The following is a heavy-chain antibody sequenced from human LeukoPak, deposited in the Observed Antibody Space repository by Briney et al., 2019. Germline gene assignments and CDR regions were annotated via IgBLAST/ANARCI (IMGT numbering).Heavy chain of an antibody. CDR1: GGSISSYY. CDR3: ARLYSYGPYYFDY. J-gene: IGHJ4*02. Sequence: PSETLSLTCTVSGGSISSYYWSWIRQPPGKGLEWIGYIYYSGSTNYNPSLKSRVTISVDTSKNQFSLKLSSVTAADTAVYYCARLYSYGPYYFDYWGQGTLVTVSS. D-gene: IGHD5-18*01. V-gene: IGHV4-59*01. CDR2: IYYSGST.